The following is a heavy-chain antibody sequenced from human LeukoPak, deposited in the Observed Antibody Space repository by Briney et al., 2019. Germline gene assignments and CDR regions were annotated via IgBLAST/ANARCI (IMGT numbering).Heavy chain of an antibody. CDR3: ARLRFLEWLFKPHGWFDP. V-gene: IGHV4-34*01. CDR1: GGSFSGYY. CDR2: INHSGST. J-gene: IGHJ5*02. Sequence: SETLSLTCAVYGGSFSGYYWSWIRQPPGKGLEWIGEINHSGSTNYNPSLKSRVTISVGTSKNQFSLKLSSVTAADTAVYYCARLRFLEWLFKPHGWFDPWGQGTLVTVSS. D-gene: IGHD3-3*01.